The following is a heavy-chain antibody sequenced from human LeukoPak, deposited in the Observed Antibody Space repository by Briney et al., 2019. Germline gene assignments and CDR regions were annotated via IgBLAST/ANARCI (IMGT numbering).Heavy chain of an antibody. J-gene: IGHJ4*02. Sequence: PGGSLRLSCAASGFTVSSNYMSWVRQAPGKGLEWVSAIGDTGNTYYADSVKGRFTISRDNSKNTLYLQMNSLRAEDTAVYYCAKDWRVVATIFDYWGQGTLVTVSS. CDR3: AKDWRVVATIFDY. CDR2: IGDTGNT. CDR1: GFTVSSNY. D-gene: IGHD5-12*01. V-gene: IGHV3-53*01.